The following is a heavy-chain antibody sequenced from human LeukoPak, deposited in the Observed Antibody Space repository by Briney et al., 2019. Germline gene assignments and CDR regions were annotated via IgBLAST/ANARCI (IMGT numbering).Heavy chain of an antibody. CDR2: ISSSSSYI. CDR1: GFTFSSYS. D-gene: IGHD3-10*01. J-gene: IGHJ6*02. Sequence: GGSLRLSCAASGFTFSSYSMNWVRQAPGKGLEWVSSISSSSSYIYYADSVKGRFTISRDNAKNSLYLQMNSLRAEDTAVYYCARTEGSGTSNGGFYYYYYGMDVWGQGTTVTVSS. CDR3: ARTEGSGTSNGGFYYYYYGMDV. V-gene: IGHV3-21*01.